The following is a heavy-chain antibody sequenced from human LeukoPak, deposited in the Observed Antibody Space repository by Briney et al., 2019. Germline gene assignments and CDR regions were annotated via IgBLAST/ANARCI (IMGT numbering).Heavy chain of an antibody. D-gene: IGHD6-13*01. CDR1: GYTFTSYG. Sequence: ASVTVSCKASGYTFTSYGISWVRQAPGQGLEWMGWISPYNGKTNYAQKLQGRVTMTTDTSTNTAFMELRSLRSDDTAVYYCARVPYGIAAVWYYFDYWGQGTLVTVSS. CDR3: ARVPYGIAAVWYYFDY. J-gene: IGHJ4*02. V-gene: IGHV1-18*01. CDR2: ISPYNGKT.